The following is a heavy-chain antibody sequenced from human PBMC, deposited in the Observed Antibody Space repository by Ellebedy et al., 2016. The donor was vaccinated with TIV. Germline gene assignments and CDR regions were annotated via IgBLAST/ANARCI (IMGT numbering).Heavy chain of an antibody. CDR2: IKEDGSDK. J-gene: IGHJ6*03. Sequence: GGSLRLXXAASGFSFSDYWMGWVRQTPGKGLEWVAHIKEDGSDKYYVDSVKGRFTISRDNAKNSLYLQMNSLRVDDTAVYYCARERSTWYYYMDVWGKGTTVTVSS. V-gene: IGHV3-7*03. D-gene: IGHD2-2*01. CDR3: ARERSTWYYYMDV. CDR1: GFSFSDYW.